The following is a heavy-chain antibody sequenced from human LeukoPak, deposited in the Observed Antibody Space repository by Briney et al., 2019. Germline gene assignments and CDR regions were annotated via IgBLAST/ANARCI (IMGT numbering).Heavy chain of an antibody. D-gene: IGHD3-22*01. CDR2: ISPYNGNT. J-gene: IGHJ3*02. V-gene: IGHV1-18*01. Sequence: ASVKVSCKASRYTFTSYGISWVRQAPGQGLEWMGWISPYNGNTNYAQKLQGRVTMTTDTSTSTAYMELRSLRSDHTAVYSGARNGTYYYDSSGDAFDIWGQGTMVTVSS. CDR1: RYTFTSYG. CDR3: ARNGTYYYDSSGDAFDI.